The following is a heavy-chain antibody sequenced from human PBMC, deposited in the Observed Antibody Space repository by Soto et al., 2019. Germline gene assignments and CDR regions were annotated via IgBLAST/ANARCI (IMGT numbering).Heavy chain of an antibody. Sequence: EVQLVESGGGLVQPGGSLRLSCAASGFTVSSNYMSWVRQAPGKGLEWVSVIYSGGSTYYADSVKGRFTISRDNSKNTQYLQMNSLRAEDTAVYYCARTPGESGSYRNDAFDIWGQGTMVTVSS. CDR2: IYSGGST. CDR3: ARTPGESGSYRNDAFDI. D-gene: IGHD1-26*01. CDR1: GFTVSSNY. J-gene: IGHJ3*02. V-gene: IGHV3-66*01.